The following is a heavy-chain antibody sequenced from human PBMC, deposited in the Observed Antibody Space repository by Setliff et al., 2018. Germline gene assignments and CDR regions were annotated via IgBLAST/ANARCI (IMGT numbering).Heavy chain of an antibody. CDR1: GFSLSNARLG. CDR2: IFSSDQI. D-gene: IGHD6-19*01. V-gene: IGHV2-26*01. CDR3: ARDHSGWYGGAFDI. Sequence: SGPTLVNPTATLTLTCTVSGFSLSNARLGVSWIRQPPGKALEWLAHIFSSDQISYSTSLRSRLTISKDSSKSQVVLMMTNVDPVDTATYYCARDHSGWYGGAFDIWGQGTMVTVSS. J-gene: IGHJ3*02.